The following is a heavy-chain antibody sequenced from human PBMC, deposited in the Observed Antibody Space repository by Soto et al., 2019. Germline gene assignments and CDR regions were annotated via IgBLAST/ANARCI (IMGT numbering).Heavy chain of an antibody. Sequence: GGALRVSCAGSGVTVSSNYMSWVRQAPGKGLKWVPVIYSGGSTYYADSVKGRFTISRDNSKHTLYLQMNSLRAEDTAVYYCARGLMVRGVPKGDAFDIWGQGTMVTVSS. J-gene: IGHJ3*02. CDR1: GVTVSSNY. V-gene: IGHV3-53*01. CDR2: IYSGGST. CDR3: ARGLMVRGVPKGDAFDI. D-gene: IGHD3-10*01.